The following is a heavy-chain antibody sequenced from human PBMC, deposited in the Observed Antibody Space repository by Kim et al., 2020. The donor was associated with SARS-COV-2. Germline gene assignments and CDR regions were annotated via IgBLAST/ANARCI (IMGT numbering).Heavy chain of an antibody. Sequence: GGSLRLSCAASGFTFSSYAMHWVRQAPGKGLDWVTVISYDGNIKYYIDSVKGRFTISRDNSKNTLYLQMHSLRAEDTAVYYCAGDILQSDSNYYYGMDVWGQGTTVPVSS. V-gene: IGHV3-30-3*01. CDR1: GFTFSSYA. CDR3: AGDILQSDSNYYYGMDV. D-gene: IGHD4-4*01. J-gene: IGHJ6*02. CDR2: ISYDGNIK.